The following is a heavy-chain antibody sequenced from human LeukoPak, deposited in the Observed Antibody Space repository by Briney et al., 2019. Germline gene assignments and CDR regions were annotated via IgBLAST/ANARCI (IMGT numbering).Heavy chain of an antibody. J-gene: IGHJ4*02. Sequence: GGSLRLSCAASGFTFSSYSMNWVRQAPGKGLEWVSSISSSSSYIYYADSVKGRFTISRDNAKNSLYLQMNSLRAEDTAVYYCARDRGDYYDDTVFDYWGQGTLVTVSS. CDR2: ISSSSSYI. CDR3: ARDRGDYYDDTVFDY. V-gene: IGHV3-21*01. D-gene: IGHD3-22*01. CDR1: GFTFSSYS.